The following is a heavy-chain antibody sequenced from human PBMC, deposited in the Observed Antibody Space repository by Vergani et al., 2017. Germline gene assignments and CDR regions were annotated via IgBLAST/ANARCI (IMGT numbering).Heavy chain of an antibody. Sequence: VQLVESGGGVVQPGGSLRLSCAASGFTFSSYAMSWVRQAPGKGLEWVSAISGSGGSTYYADSVKGRFTISRDNAKNSLYLQMNSLRAEDTAVYYCARDWQAARHWFDPWGQGTLVTVSS. CDR2: ISGSGGST. V-gene: IGHV3-23*04. J-gene: IGHJ5*02. CDR1: GFTFSSYA. CDR3: ARDWQAARHWFDP. D-gene: IGHD6-6*01.